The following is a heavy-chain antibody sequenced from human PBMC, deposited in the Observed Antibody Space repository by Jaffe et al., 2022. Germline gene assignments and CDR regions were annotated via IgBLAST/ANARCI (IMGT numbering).Heavy chain of an antibody. J-gene: IGHJ4*02. Sequence: QVQLVESGGGVVQPGRSLRLSCAASGFTFSSYGMHWVRQAPGKGLEWVAVISYDGSNKYYADSVKGRFTISRDNSKNTLYLQMNSLRAEDTAVYYCAKDLGPDDFWTLGYWGQGTLVTVSS. CDR1: GFTFSSYG. CDR2: ISYDGSNK. V-gene: IGHV3-30*18. CDR3: AKDLGPDDFWTLGY. D-gene: IGHD3-3*01.